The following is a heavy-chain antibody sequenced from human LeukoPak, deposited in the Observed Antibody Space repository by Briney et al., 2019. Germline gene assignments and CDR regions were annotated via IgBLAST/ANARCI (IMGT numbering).Heavy chain of an antibody. CDR1: GFTFSDSF. D-gene: IGHD4/OR15-4a*01. CDR3: ARSWANAFDI. J-gene: IGHJ3*02. Sequence: PGGSLRLSCTASGFTFSDSFMTWIRQAPGRGLEWVSYITSGTYTKFSDSVKGRFTISRDNAKNSLYLQMNSLRAEDTAMYYCARSWANAFDIWGQGTMVTVSP. V-gene: IGHV3-11*06. CDR2: ITSGTYT.